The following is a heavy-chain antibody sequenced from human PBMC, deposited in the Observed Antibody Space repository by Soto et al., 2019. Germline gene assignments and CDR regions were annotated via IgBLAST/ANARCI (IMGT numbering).Heavy chain of an antibody. CDR3: ARGRYCLTGRCFPNWFDS. J-gene: IGHJ5*01. Sequence: GPGPNLSSETLSLTCSVSGDSISTVDYFWAWIRQPPGQALEYIGYIYKSTTTYYNPSFEGRVAISLDTSKSQFSLTVTSVTAADTAVYFCARGRYCLTGRCFPNWFDSWGQGTLVTVSS. CDR2: IYKSTTT. CDR1: GDSISTVDYF. D-gene: IGHD2-15*01. V-gene: IGHV4-30-4*01.